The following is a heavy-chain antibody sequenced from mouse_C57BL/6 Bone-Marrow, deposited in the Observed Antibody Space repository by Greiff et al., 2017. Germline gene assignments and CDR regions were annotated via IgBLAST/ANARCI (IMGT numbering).Heavy chain of an antibody. D-gene: IGHD1-1*01. CDR2: IDPSDCYT. CDR3: ARASYEVYFDY. J-gene: IGHJ2*01. V-gene: IGHV1-69*01. Sequence: QVQLQQPGPELVMPGASVKLSCKASGYTFTSYWMHWVKQRPGQGLEWIGEIDPSDCYTNYNQKFKGKSTLTVDKSSSTAYMQLSSLTSEDSAVXYCARASYEVYFDYWGQGTTLTVSS. CDR1: GYTFTSYW.